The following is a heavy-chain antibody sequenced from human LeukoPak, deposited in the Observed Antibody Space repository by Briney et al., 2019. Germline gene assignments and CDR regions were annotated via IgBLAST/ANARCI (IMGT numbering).Heavy chain of an antibody. V-gene: IGHV4-4*02. CDR3: AREMWELLRGNAFDI. Sequence: SGTLSLTCAVSGGSISSSNWWSWVRQPPGKGLEWIGEIYHSGSTNYNPSLKSRVTISVDKSKNQFSLKLSSVTAADTAVYYCAREMWELLRGNAFDIWGQGTMVTVSS. J-gene: IGHJ3*02. CDR1: GGSISSSNW. CDR2: IYHSGST. D-gene: IGHD1-26*01.